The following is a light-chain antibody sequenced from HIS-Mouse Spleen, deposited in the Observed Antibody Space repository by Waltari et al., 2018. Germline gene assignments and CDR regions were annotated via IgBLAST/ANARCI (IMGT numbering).Light chain of an antibody. Sequence: QSALTQPRSVSGSPGQSVTIPCTGTSSDVVGYNYSYCYQQHPGKAPKLMIYDVSKRPSGVHDRFSGSKSGNTASLTISGLQAEDEADYYCCSYAGSYTGVFGTGTKVTVL. CDR2: DVS. CDR1: SSDVVGYNY. V-gene: IGLV2-11*01. CDR3: CSYAGSYTGV. J-gene: IGLJ1*01.